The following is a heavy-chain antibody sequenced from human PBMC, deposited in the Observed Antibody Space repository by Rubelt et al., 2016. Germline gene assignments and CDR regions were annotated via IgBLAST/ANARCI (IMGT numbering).Heavy chain of an antibody. V-gene: IGHV4-38-2*02. Sequence: QLQLQESGPGLVKPSETLSLTCTVSGYSINNGYYWGWIRQPPGKGLAWIASFFHDGSTKYNPSLKSRVSISKDGSKNQFSLNLSSVTAADTAVYYCARRRRYSGSSYWYFDLWGRGTLVTVSS. CDR1: GYSINNGYY. CDR2: FFHDGST. CDR3: ARRRRYSGSSYWYFDL. D-gene: IGHD1-26*01. J-gene: IGHJ2*01.